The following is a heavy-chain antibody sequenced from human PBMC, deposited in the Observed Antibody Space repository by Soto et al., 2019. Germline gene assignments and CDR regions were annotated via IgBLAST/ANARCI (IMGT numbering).Heavy chain of an antibody. CDR1: GYTLTELS. J-gene: IGHJ4*02. CDR2: FDPEDGET. Sequence: QVQLVQSGAEVKKPGASVKVSCKVSGYTLTELSMHWVRQAPGKGLEWMGGFDPEDGETIYAQKFQGRVTMTEDTSTDTAYMELSSLRSEDTAVYYCASYSLVGQQLAPSPAGFDYWGQGTLVTVSS. V-gene: IGHV1-24*01. D-gene: IGHD6-13*01. CDR3: ASYSLVGQQLAPSPAGFDY.